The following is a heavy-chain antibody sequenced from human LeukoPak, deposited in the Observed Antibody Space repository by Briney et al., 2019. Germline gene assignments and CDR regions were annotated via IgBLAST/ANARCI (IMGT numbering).Heavy chain of an antibody. CDR2: INSDGSST. Sequence: GGSLRLSCAASGFTFSSTWMNWVRQGPGKGLEWDSRINSDGSSTSYADSVKGRFTISRDNAKNTLYLQMNSLRAEDTAVYYCAKETYYYDSSGYYFDYWGQGTLVTVSS. J-gene: IGHJ4*02. V-gene: IGHV3-74*01. CDR3: AKETYYYDSSGYYFDY. D-gene: IGHD3-22*01. CDR1: GFTFSSTW.